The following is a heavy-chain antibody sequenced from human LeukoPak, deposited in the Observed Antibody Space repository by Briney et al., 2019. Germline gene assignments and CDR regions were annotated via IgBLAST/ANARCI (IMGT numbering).Heavy chain of an antibody. CDR1: GFTFNNYA. CDR2: IKQDGSEK. CDR3: ARGTTLSY. V-gene: IGHV3-7*01. J-gene: IGHJ4*02. Sequence: PGGSLRLSCAASGFTFNNYAMSWVRQAPGKGLEWVANIKQDGSEKYYVDSVKGRFTISRDNAKNSLYLQVNSLRAEDTAVYYCARGTTLSYWGQGTLVTVSS. D-gene: IGHD1-14*01.